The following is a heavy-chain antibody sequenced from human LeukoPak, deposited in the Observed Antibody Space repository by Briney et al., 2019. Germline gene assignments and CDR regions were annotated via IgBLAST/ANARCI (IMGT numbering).Heavy chain of an antibody. CDR1: GYTFTGYY. V-gene: IGHV1-2*02. J-gene: IGHJ3*02. CDR2: INPNSGGT. CDR3: ARDRVGATGVDAFDI. Sequence: ASVKVSCKASGYTFTGYYMHRVRQAPGQGLEWMGWINPNSGGTNYAQKFQGRVTMTRDTSISTAYMELSRLRSDDTAVYYCARDRVGATGVDAFDIWGQGTMVTVSS. D-gene: IGHD1-26*01.